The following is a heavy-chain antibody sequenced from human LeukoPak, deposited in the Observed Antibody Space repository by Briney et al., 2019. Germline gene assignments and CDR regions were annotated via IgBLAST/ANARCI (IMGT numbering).Heavy chain of an antibody. CDR1: GYSFTGYW. J-gene: IGHJ6*03. Sequence: GESLKISCKGSGYSFTGYWIGWVRQMPGKGLEWMGIIYPGDSDTRYSPSFQGQVTISADKSISTAYLQWSSLKASDTAMYYCATLSGYDANYYYYYMDVWGKGTTVTVSS. D-gene: IGHD5-12*01. CDR3: ATLSGYDANYYYYYMDV. CDR2: IYPGDSDT. V-gene: IGHV5-51*01.